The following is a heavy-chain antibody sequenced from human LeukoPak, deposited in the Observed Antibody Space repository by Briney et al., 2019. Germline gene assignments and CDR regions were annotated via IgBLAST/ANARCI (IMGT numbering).Heavy chain of an antibody. Sequence: GASVKVSCKASGGTFSSYAISWVRQAPGQGLEWMGGIIPIFGTANYAQKFQGRVTMTRDTSISTAYMELSRLRSDDTAVYYCARVPAGYSSSWFVFGWFDPWGQGTLVTVSS. CDR3: ARVPAGYSSSWFVFGWFDP. V-gene: IGHV1-69*05. D-gene: IGHD6-13*01. CDR2: IIPIFGTA. J-gene: IGHJ5*02. CDR1: GGTFSSYA.